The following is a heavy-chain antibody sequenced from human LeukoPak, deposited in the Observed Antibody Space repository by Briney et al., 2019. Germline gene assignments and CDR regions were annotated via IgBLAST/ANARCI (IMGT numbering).Heavy chain of an antibody. CDR1: GGTFTSYA. CDR2: IIPILGIA. D-gene: IGHD3-9*01. Sequence: SVKVSCKASGGTFTSYAISWVRQAPGQGLEWMGRIIPILGIANYAQKFQGRVTITADKSTSTAYMELSSLRSEDTAVYYCADDNRQLDAFDIWGQGTMVTVSS. V-gene: IGHV1-69*04. CDR3: ADDNRQLDAFDI. J-gene: IGHJ3*02.